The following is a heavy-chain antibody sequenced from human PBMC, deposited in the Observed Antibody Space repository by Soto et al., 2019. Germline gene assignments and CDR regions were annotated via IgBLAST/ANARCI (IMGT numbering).Heavy chain of an antibody. CDR1: GFTFSSYA. D-gene: IGHD3-22*01. V-gene: IGHV3-23*01. CDR2: LSGSGVST. CDR3: AKGGGSKDYYDTSGYYLYYYYAMDV. J-gene: IGHJ6*02. Sequence: EVQLLESGGGLVQPGGSLRLSCAASGFTFSSYAMTWVRQAPGKGLEWVSGLSGSGVSTYYADSVKGLFTISRDTSKNTLYPQMNRLRAEDTAVYYCAKGGGSKDYYDTSGYYLYYYYAMDVWGQGTTVTVSS.